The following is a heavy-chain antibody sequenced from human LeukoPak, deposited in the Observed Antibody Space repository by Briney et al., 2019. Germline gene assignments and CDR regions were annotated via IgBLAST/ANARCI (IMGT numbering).Heavy chain of an antibody. CDR2: ISSSSSCI. D-gene: IGHD5-12*01. CDR3: ARIAGYSGYD. J-gene: IGHJ4*02. CDR1: GFTFSSYS. Sequence: PGGSLRLSCAASGFTFSSYSMNWVRQAPGKGLEWVSSISSSSSCIYYADSVKGRFTISRDNAKNSLYLQMNSLRAEDTAVYYCARIAGYSGYDWGQGTLVTVSS. V-gene: IGHV3-21*01.